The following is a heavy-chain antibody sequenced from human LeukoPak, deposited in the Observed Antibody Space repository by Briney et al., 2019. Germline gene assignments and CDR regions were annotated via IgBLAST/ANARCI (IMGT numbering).Heavy chain of an antibody. V-gene: IGHV4-31*03. CDR1: GGSISSGGYY. CDR3: ARIPAVVAYMGIYFDY. D-gene: IGHD6-19*01. J-gene: IGHJ4*02. Sequence: SQTLSLTCTVSGGSISSGGYYWSWIRQHPGKGLEWIGYIYYSGSTNYNPSLKSRVTISVDTSKNQFSLKLSSVTAADTAVYYCARIPAVVAYMGIYFDYWGQGTLVTVSS. CDR2: IYYSGST.